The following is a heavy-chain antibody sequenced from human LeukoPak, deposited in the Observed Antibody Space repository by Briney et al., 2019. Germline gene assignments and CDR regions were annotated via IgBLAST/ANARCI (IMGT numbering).Heavy chain of an antibody. CDR2: INPNSVGT. Sequence: ASVKVSCKASGYTFTGYYMHWVRQAPGQGLEWMGWINPNSVGTNYAQKFQGRVTMTRDTSISTAYMELGRLRSDDTAVYYCAREYSGYGWFDPWGQGTLVTVSS. J-gene: IGHJ5*02. D-gene: IGHD5-12*01. V-gene: IGHV1-2*02. CDR1: GYTFTGYY. CDR3: AREYSGYGWFDP.